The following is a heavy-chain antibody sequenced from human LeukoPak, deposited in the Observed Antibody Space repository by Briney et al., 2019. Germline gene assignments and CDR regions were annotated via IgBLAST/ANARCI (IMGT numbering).Heavy chain of an antibody. J-gene: IGHJ6*03. CDR3: ARSHCSSTSCYYYYMDV. Sequence: GASVKVSCKASGGTFSSYAISWVRQAPGQGLEWMGGIIPIFGTANYAQKFQGRVTITTDESTSTAYMELSSLRSEDTAVYYCARSHCSSTSCYYYYMDVWGKGTTVTVSS. CDR2: IIPIFGTA. CDR1: GGTFSSYA. V-gene: IGHV1-69*05. D-gene: IGHD2-2*01.